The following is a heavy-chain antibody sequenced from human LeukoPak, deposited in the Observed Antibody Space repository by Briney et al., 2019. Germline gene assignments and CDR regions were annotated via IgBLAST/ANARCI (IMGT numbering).Heavy chain of an antibody. CDR3: AKGGREGDYYYMDV. J-gene: IGHJ6*03. CDR2: ISYDGSNK. V-gene: IGHV3-30*04. Sequence: PGGSLRLSCAASGFTFSSYAMHWVRQAPGKGLEWVAVISYDGSNKYYADSVKGRFTISRDNSKNTLYLQMNSLRAEDTAVYYCAKGGREGDYYYMDVWGKGTTVTVSS. D-gene: IGHD1-26*01. CDR1: GFTFSSYA.